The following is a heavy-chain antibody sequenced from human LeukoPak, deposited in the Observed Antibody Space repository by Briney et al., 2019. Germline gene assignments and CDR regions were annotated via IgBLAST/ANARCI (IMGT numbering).Heavy chain of an antibody. CDR2: IKLDGSEK. CDR1: GFTFGKYW. Sequence: GGSLRLSCVASGFTFGKYWMSWVRQAPGKGLEWVANIKLDGSEKNYVDSVKGRFTISRDNTKNSLYLQMNSLRAEDTAVYYCAKDGARGKTGTTGSYFDYWGQGTLVTVSS. J-gene: IGHJ4*02. CDR3: AKDGARGKTGTTGSYFDY. V-gene: IGHV3-7*03. D-gene: IGHD1-7*01.